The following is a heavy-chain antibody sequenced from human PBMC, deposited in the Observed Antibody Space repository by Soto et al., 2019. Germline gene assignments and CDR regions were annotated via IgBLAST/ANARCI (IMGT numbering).Heavy chain of an antibody. D-gene: IGHD6-19*01. V-gene: IGHV3-30-3*01. Sequence: QVQLVESGGGVVQPGRSLRLSCAASGFTFSSYAMHWVRQAPGKGLEWVAVISYDGSNKYYADSVKGRFTISRDNSKNTLYLQMNSLRDEDTAVYYCARAQYSSGWDDAFDIWGQGTMVTVSS. CDR3: ARAQYSSGWDDAFDI. CDR2: ISYDGSNK. J-gene: IGHJ3*02. CDR1: GFTFSSYA.